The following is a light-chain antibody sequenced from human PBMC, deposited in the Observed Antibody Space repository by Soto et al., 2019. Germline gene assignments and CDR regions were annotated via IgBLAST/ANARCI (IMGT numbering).Light chain of an antibody. Sequence: EIVITQSPATLSVSPGERATLSCRASQSISSNLAWYQQKPGQGPRLLIYDASTRATGIPARFSGSGSGTDFTLTISSLQSEDFAVYYCQQYNNWLKWTFGQGTKVEIK. CDR1: QSISSN. CDR3: QQYNNWLKWT. J-gene: IGKJ1*01. CDR2: DAS. V-gene: IGKV3-15*01.